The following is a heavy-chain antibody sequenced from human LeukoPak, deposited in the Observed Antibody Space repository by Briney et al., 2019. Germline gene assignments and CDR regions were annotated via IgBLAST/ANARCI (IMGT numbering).Heavy chain of an antibody. CDR3: VRDSVYSSGWYSYWYFDL. CDR2: INHSGST. Sequence: PSETLSLTCAVYGGSFSGYYWSWIRQPPGKGLEWIGEINHSGSTNYNPSLKSRVTISVDTSKNQFSLKLSSVTAADTAVYYCVRDSVYSSGWYSYWYFDLWGRGTLVTVSS. D-gene: IGHD6-19*01. V-gene: IGHV4-34*01. J-gene: IGHJ2*01. CDR1: GGSFSGYY.